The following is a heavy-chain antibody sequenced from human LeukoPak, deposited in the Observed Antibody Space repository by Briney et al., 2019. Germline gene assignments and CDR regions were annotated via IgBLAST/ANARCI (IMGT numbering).Heavy chain of an antibody. Sequence: SKTLSLTCTVSGGSISSSSYYWGWIRQPPGKGLEWIGSIYYSGSTYYNPSLKSRVTISVDTSKNQFSLKLSSVTAADTAVYYCARAYRDGYKHFDYWGQGTLVTVSS. CDR3: ARAYRDGYKHFDY. J-gene: IGHJ4*02. CDR2: IYYSGST. V-gene: IGHV4-39*07. CDR1: GGSISSSSYY. D-gene: IGHD5-24*01.